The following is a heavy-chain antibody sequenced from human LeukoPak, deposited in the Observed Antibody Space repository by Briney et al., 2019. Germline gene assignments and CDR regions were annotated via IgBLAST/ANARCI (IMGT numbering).Heavy chain of an antibody. J-gene: IGHJ4*02. Sequence: GGSLRLSCAASGFTFISYGMNWVRQAPGKGLEWVSYISSSSGTKYYADSVKGRFTIYRDNAKNSLYLRMNSLRAEDTAVYYCARDGDYDFWSGYYDYWGQGTLVTVSS. V-gene: IGHV3-48*01. CDR2: ISSSSGTK. CDR1: GFTFISYG. D-gene: IGHD3-3*01. CDR3: ARDGDYDFWSGYYDY.